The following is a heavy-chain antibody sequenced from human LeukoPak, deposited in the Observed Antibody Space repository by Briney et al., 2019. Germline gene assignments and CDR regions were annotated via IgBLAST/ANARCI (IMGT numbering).Heavy chain of an antibody. CDR3: ARDLFHGIDV. Sequence: GGSLRLSCAASEFTFSTYTFNWVRQAPGRGLEWVASISGSSSYIFYAESVRGRFTISRDNAQNSVYLQMTSLRAEDTAVYYCARDLFHGIDVWGQGTLVTVSS. V-gene: IGHV3-21*01. J-gene: IGHJ4*02. CDR1: EFTFSTYT. CDR2: ISGSSSYI. D-gene: IGHD2-21*01.